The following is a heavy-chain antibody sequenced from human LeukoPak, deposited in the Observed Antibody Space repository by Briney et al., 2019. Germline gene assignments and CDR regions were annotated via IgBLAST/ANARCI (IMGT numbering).Heavy chain of an antibody. CDR2: ISWISGSI. CDR1: GFTFDDYA. D-gene: IGHD4-11*01. CDR3: AKLDSSDYDYIAYGMDV. Sequence: GRSLRLSCAASGFTFDDYAMHWVRQAPGKGLEWVSGISWISGSIGYADSVKGRFTISRDNAKNSLYLQMNSLRAEDTALYYCAKLDSSDYDYIAYGMDVWSQGTTVTVSS. J-gene: IGHJ6*02. V-gene: IGHV3-9*01.